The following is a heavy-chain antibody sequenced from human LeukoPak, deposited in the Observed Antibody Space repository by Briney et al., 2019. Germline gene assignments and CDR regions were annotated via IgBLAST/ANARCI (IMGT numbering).Heavy chain of an antibody. V-gene: IGHV4-38-2*01. J-gene: IGHJ3*02. Sequence: SETLSLTCAVSGYSISSGYYWGWIRQPPGKGLEWIGGFYHSGSTYYNPSLKSRVTISVDTSNNQFSLKLSSVTAADTAVYYCARTDGYQDAFDIWGQGTMVTVSS. CDR2: FYHSGST. D-gene: IGHD5-24*01. CDR1: GYSISSGYY. CDR3: ARTDGYQDAFDI.